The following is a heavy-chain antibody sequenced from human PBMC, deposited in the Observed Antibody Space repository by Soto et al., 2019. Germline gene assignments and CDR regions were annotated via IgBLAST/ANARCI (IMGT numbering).Heavy chain of an antibody. J-gene: IGHJ3*02. CDR3: TITIFGVVNADAFDI. Sequence: GGSLRLSCAASRFTFSGSAMHWVRQASGKGLEWVGRIRSKANSYATAYAASVKGRFTISRDDSKNTAYLQMNSLKTEDTAVYYCTITIFGVVNADAFDIWGQGTMVTVSS. CDR1: RFTFSGSA. D-gene: IGHD3-3*01. V-gene: IGHV3-73*01. CDR2: IRSKANSYAT.